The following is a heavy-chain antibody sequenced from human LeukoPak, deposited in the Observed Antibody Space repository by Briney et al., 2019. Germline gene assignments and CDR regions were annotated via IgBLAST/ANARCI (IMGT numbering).Heavy chain of an antibody. J-gene: IGHJ4*02. CDR2: INHSGRT. V-gene: IGHV4-34*01. Sequence: SETLSLTCAVYGGSFSGYYWSWIRQPPGKGLEWIGEINHSGRTNYNTSLKSRVTISVDTSKHQFSLKLSSVTAADTAVYYCARDRSLYCSSTSFYKNYFDYWGQGTLVTVSS. CDR3: ARDRSLYCSSTSFYKNYFDY. CDR1: GGSFSGYY. D-gene: IGHD2-2*02.